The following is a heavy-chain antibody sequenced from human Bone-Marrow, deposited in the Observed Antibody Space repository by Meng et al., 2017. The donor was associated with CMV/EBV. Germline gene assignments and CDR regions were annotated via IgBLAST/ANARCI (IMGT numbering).Heavy chain of an antibody. D-gene: IGHD2-8*01. Sequence: ASVKVSCKASGYTFTSYYMHWVRQAPGQGLEWMGIINPSGGSTSYAQKFQGRVTMTRDTSTSTVYTELSSLRSEDTAVYYCARLFRDCTNGVCYPAYYGMDVWGQGTTVTVSS. V-gene: IGHV1-46*01. CDR3: ARLFRDCTNGVCYPAYYGMDV. CDR1: GYTFTSYY. CDR2: INPSGGST. J-gene: IGHJ6*01.